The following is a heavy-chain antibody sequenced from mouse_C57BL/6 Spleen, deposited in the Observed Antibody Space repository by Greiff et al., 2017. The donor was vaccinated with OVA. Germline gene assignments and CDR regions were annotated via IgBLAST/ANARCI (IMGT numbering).Heavy chain of an antibody. J-gene: IGHJ2*01. V-gene: IGHV1-80*01. D-gene: IGHD1-2*01. CDR2: IYPGDGDT. CDR1: GYAFSSYW. Sequence: VQLQQSGAELVKPGASVKISCKASGYAFSSYWLNWVKQGPGRGLEWVGQIYPGDGDTNYNGKFKGKATLTADKSSSTAYMQLSSLTSEDSAVYFCARAPYYGLDYWGQGTTLTVSS. CDR3: ARAPYYGLDY.